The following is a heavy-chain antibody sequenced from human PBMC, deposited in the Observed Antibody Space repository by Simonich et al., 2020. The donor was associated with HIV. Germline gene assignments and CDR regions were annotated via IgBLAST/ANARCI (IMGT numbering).Heavy chain of an antibody. Sequence: QVQLVESGGGVVQPGRSLTLSCAASGFTFSSYGMHWVRPAPGKGLEWVAVIWYDGSNKYYADSGKGRFTISRDDSKNTLYLQMNSLRAEDTAVYYCARDQAIGTYDYWGQGTLVTVSS. D-gene: IGHD1-1*01. J-gene: IGHJ4*02. CDR3: ARDQAIGTYDY. V-gene: IGHV3-33*01. CDR1: GFTFSSYG. CDR2: IWYDGSNK.